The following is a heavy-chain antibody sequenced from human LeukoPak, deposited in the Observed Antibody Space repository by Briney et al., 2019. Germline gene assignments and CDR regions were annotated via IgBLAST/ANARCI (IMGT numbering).Heavy chain of an antibody. Sequence: SQTLSLTCTVSGGSISSGGYYWSWIRQPPGKGLEWIGEINHSGSTNYNPSLKSRVTISVDTSKNQFSLKLSSVTAADTAVYYCARGPWIQLWRTNWFDPWGQGTLVTVSS. V-gene: IGHV4-30-2*01. CDR1: GGSISSGGYY. J-gene: IGHJ5*02. D-gene: IGHD5-18*01. CDR3: ARGPWIQLWRTNWFDP. CDR2: INHSGST.